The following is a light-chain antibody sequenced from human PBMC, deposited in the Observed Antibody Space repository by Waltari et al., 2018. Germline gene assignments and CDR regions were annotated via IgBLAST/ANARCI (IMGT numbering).Light chain of an antibody. J-gene: IGLJ2*01. CDR3: SSYAGNDLVI. CDR1: ILRTYY. V-gene: IGLV3-19*01. Sequence: SSDLTQDPAVSVALGQTVRITCQGDILRTYYGNWCRQKPGQPPELVIYGKNNRPSGLSNRFSGSKSGNTASLTITELQAEDEADYYCSSYAGNDLVIFGGGTKLTVL. CDR2: GKN.